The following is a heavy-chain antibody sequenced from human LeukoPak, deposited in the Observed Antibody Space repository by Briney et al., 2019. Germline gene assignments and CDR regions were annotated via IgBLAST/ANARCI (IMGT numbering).Heavy chain of an antibody. CDR3: ARDEMAPYGMDV. J-gene: IGHJ6*02. V-gene: IGHV4-39*07. CDR1: GGSISSSSYY. D-gene: IGHD5-24*01. CDR2: IYTGGST. Sequence: PSETLSLTCTVSGGSISSSSYYWGWIRQPPGKGLEWIGRIYTGGSTNSHPSLKSRVTMSVDPSKNQFSLKLRSMTAADTAVYYCARDEMAPYGMDVWGQGTTVTVSS.